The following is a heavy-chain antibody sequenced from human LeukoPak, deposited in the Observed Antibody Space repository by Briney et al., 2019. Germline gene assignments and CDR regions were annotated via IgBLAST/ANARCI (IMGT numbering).Heavy chain of an antibody. CDR3: AKGDGEFEY. CDR2: IYPSDSDT. Sequence: GESLRISCEASGYKFTSYWIGWMRQMPGKGLEWIGVIYPSDSDTRYNLSFEGQVTISADKSINTAYLQWSSLRPSDTAVYYCAKGDGEFEYWGQGTLVTVSS. CDR1: GYKFTSYW. D-gene: IGHD3-10*01. J-gene: IGHJ4*02. V-gene: IGHV5-51*01.